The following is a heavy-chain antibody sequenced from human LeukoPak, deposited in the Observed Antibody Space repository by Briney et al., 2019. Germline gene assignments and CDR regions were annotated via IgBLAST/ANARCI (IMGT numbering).Heavy chain of an antibody. D-gene: IGHD6-13*01. Sequence: SETLSLTCTVSGVSINSGGYYWTWIPQHPGKGLEWIGYIYYRGSTYYNPSLQSRVTISVDTPENQFSLKLNSVTAADTAVHYCARETAAAGKNFDYWGQGTLVTVSS. J-gene: IGHJ4*02. CDR2: IYYRGST. CDR1: GVSINSGGYY. V-gene: IGHV4-31*03. CDR3: ARETAAAGKNFDY.